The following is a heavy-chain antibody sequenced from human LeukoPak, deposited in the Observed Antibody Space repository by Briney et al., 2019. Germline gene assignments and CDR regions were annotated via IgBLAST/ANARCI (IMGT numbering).Heavy chain of an antibody. Sequence: GASVKVSCKASGYTFTGYFIHWVRQAPGQGLEWMGWINPNSGVTKYAQKFQGRVTMTRDTSISTAYMELSRLRSDDTAVYYCARDWWEPTGYFDYWGQGTLVTVSS. CDR2: INPNSGVT. J-gene: IGHJ4*02. CDR3: ARDWWEPTGYFDY. V-gene: IGHV1-2*02. D-gene: IGHD1-26*01. CDR1: GYTFTGYF.